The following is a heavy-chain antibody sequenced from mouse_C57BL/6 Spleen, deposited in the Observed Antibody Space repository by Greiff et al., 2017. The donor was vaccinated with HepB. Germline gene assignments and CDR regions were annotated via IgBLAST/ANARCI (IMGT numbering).Heavy chain of an antibody. J-gene: IGHJ1*03. D-gene: IGHD2-4*01. Sequence: EVQLQESGPGLVKPSQSLSLTCSVTGYSITSGYYWNWIRQFPGNKLEWMGYISYDGSNNYNPSLKNRISITRDTSKNQFFLKLNSVTTEDTATYYCARDGIYYDYDGRYFDVWGTGTTVNVSS. V-gene: IGHV3-6*01. CDR1: GYSITSGYY. CDR3: ARDGIYYDYDGRYFDV. CDR2: ISYDGSN.